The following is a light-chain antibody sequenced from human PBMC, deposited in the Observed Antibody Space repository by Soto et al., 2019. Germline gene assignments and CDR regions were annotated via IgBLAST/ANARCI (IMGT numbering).Light chain of an antibody. CDR3: CSYAGRSTYV. CDR1: SRDVGIYNL. J-gene: IGLJ1*01. Sequence: QSALTQPASVSGSPGQSITISCTGTSRDVGIYNLVSWYQLHPGKVPKLIIYEDTKRPSGISSRFSGSESGITAFLTISGLQAEEEADYYCCSYAGRSTYVFGTGTKVTVL. CDR2: EDT. V-gene: IGLV2-23*01.